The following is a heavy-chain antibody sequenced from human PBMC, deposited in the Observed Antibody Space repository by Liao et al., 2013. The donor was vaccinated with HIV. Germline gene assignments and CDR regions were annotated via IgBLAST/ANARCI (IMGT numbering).Heavy chain of an antibody. J-gene: IGHJ3*02. D-gene: IGHD1-1*01. CDR2: IDHSGTS. CDR3: ARGLRSWNAARRAFDI. CDR1: GASFSGHY. Sequence: VQLQQWGAGLLKPSETLSLTCAVYGASFSGHYWSWIRQPPGKGLEWIGEIDHSGTSNHNASLKGRVTISLDMSKMQFSLNLTSVTAADTANYYCARGLRSWNAARRAFDIWGQGTVVTISS. V-gene: IGHV4-34*02.